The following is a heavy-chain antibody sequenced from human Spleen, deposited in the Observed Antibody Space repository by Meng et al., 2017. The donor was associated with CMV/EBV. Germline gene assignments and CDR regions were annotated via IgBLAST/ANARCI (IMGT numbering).Heavy chain of an antibody. CDR2: IGASAGGT. J-gene: IGHJ4*02. V-gene: IGHV3-23*01. CDR1: GLTFSSYG. CDR3: AKYSAVGERLYYFDY. Sequence: GESLKISCEASGLTFSSYGMSWVRQAPGKGLEWVSSIGASAGGTYYADSVKGRFTISRDNARNTLYRQMNSLRAEDTAVYYCAKYSAVGERLYYFDYWGQGTLVTVSS. D-gene: IGHD2-21*01.